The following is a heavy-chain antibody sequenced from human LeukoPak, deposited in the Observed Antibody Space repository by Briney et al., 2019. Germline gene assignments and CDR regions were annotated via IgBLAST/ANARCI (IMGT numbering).Heavy chain of an antibody. Sequence: GSLRLSCVVSGFTFSSYSMNWVRQAPGKGLEWVSSISSSSSCIYYAASVKGRFTISRDNAKNSLYLQMISLRAEDTAVYYCVGTVTTVVDNWGKGTTVTVSS. CDR3: VGTVTTVVDN. J-gene: IGHJ6*04. V-gene: IGHV3-21*01. CDR1: GFTFSSYS. CDR2: ISSSSSCI. D-gene: IGHD4-11*01.